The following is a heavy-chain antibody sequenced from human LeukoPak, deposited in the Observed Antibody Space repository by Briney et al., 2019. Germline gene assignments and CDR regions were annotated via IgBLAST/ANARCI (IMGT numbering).Heavy chain of an antibody. J-gene: IGHJ3*02. Sequence: GGCLRLSCAPSEFILSSFHMHWVRQAPGKGLEWVSSISSSSSYIYYADSVKGRFTISRDNAKNSLYLQMNSLRAEDTAVYYCARDYYSSSRHAFDIWGQGTMVTVSS. D-gene: IGHD6-13*01. V-gene: IGHV3-21*06. CDR1: EFILSSFH. CDR2: ISSSSSYI. CDR3: ARDYYSSSRHAFDI.